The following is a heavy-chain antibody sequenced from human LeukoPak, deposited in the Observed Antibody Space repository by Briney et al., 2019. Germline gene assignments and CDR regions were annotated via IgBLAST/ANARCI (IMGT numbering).Heavy chain of an antibody. D-gene: IGHD3-10*01. J-gene: IGHJ4*02. CDR1: GFRLSDYG. CDR3: ARWGGXREYYXDH. Sequence: PGRSLRLSCAVSGFRLSDYGMQWVRQAPGKGLEWVAVTRYDESKKNYGDSVKGRFTISKDDSKSTLFLQMNSLRVEDTAIYYCARWGGXREYYXDHWGQGTLVXVSS. V-gene: IGHV3-33*01. CDR2: TRYDESKK.